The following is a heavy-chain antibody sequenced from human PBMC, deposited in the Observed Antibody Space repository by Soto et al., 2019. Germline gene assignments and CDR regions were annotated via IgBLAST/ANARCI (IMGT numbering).Heavy chain of an antibody. CDR3: VRAVLSSSGWWFDP. J-gene: IGHJ5*02. CDR2: IYNSGST. Sequence: SETLSLTCTVSRDSIGSYYWSWIRQPPGKGLEWIAYIYNSGSTNYNPSLKSRVTISLDTSKSQFSLKLRSVTAADTAVYYCVRAVLSSSGWWFDPWGQGTLVTVSS. D-gene: IGHD3-22*01. CDR1: RDSIGSYY. V-gene: IGHV4-59*01.